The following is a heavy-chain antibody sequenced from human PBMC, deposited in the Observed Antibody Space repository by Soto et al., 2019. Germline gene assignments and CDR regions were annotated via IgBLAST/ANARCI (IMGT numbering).Heavy chain of an antibody. J-gene: IGHJ4*02. D-gene: IGHD1-26*01. V-gene: IGHV1-18*01. Sequence: QVHLVQSEGEAKKPGASVKVSCKASGYSFSDNGITWVRQAPGHGLEWMGGISAENGKTNYAPKFQGRVTMTTDTSTSTASMELKNLKHDDTAVYYCARVYSDYIDYWGQGTLVTVSS. CDR1: GYSFSDNG. CDR2: ISAENGKT. CDR3: ARVYSDYIDY.